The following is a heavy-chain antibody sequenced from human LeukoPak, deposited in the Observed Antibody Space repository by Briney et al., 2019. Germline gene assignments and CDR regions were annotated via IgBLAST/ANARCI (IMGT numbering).Heavy chain of an antibody. J-gene: IGHJ6*04. D-gene: IGHD3-10*02. Sequence: SGGSLRLSCAASGFTFSSYDMNWVRQAPGKGLEWVSYISSSGSTIYYADSVKGRFTISRDNAKNSLYLQMNSLGAEDTAVYYCAELGITMIGGVWGKGTTVTISS. CDR3: AELGITMIGGV. CDR2: ISSSGSTI. CDR1: GFTFSSYD. V-gene: IGHV3-48*03.